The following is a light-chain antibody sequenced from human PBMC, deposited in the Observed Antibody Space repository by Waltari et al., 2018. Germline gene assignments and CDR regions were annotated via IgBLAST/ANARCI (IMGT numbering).Light chain of an antibody. J-gene: IGLJ2*01. Sequence: QSALTQPPSASGSPGQSVTISCPGTSTDLGVYNYVSCYQQHPGKAPKLLIYEVIERPSGVPDRFSGSKSGITASLTVFGLQTEDEADYYCASFAGSNTLFGGGTKLTVL. CDR2: EVI. CDR3: ASFAGSNTL. V-gene: IGLV2-8*01. CDR1: STDLGVYNY.